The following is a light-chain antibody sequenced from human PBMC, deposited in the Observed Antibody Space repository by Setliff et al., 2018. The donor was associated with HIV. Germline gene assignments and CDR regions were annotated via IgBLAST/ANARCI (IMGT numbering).Light chain of an antibody. CDR1: SSNVGDNA. CDR3: CSFAGSYTSYVV. Sequence: QSVLTQPPSASGAPGQRVTISCSGSSSNVGDNAVSWYQQLPGTAPKLLIYSTYLRPSGAPARFSGSKSGTSASLAISGLQSEDEADYYCCSFAGSYTSYVVFGGGTKVTVL. V-gene: IGLV1-44*01. CDR2: STY. J-gene: IGLJ2*01.